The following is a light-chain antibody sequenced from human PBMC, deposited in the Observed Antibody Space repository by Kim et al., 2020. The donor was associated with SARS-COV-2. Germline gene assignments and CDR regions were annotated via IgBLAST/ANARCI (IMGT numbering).Light chain of an antibody. V-gene: IGLV1-47*01. CDR3: AAWADSLSGRV. J-gene: IGLJ3*02. Sequence: QSVLNQPPSASGTPGQRVTIACSGSSSNIGSNYVYWYQQLPGAAPKLLIYRNNQRPSGVPDRFSGSKSGTSASLAISGLRSEDEADYYCAAWADSLSGRVCGGGTKLTVL. CDR1: SSNIGSNY. CDR2: RNN.